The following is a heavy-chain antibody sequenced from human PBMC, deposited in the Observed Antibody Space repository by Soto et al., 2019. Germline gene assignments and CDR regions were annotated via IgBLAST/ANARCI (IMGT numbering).Heavy chain of an antibody. CDR1: GGSISSYY. CDR3: ARGSGYDYDSFDY. CDR2: IYYSGST. J-gene: IGHJ4*02. V-gene: IGHV4-59*01. D-gene: IGHD5-12*01. Sequence: SETLSLTCTVSGGSISSYYGSWIRQPPGKGLEWIGYIYYSGSTNYNPSLKSRVTISVDTSKNQFSLKLSSVTAADTAVYYCARGSGYDYDSFDYWGQGTLVTVSS.